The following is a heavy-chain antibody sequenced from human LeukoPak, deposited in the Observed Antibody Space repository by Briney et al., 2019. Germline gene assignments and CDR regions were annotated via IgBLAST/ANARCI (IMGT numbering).Heavy chain of an antibody. CDR3: ARHVGISF. D-gene: IGHD7-27*01. J-gene: IGHJ4*02. CDR1: GFTFSGAW. Sequence: GGSLRLSCTASGFTFSGAWMTWVRQAPGKGLEWVANIREDGTEKNYVDSVKGRFTISRDNAKNSLFLQMSNLRDDDAAIYYCARHVGISFWGQGTLVTVSS. V-gene: IGHV3-7*01. CDR2: IREDGTEK.